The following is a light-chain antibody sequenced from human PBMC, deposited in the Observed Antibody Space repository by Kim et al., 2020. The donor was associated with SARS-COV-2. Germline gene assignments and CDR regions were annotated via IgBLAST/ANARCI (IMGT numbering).Light chain of an antibody. CDR3: SSYAGSNNLGV. CDR1: SRDVGGYNH. V-gene: IGLV2-8*01. J-gene: IGLJ2*01. Sequence: QSVTSSCTGTSRDVGGYNHVSWYQQYPGKAPKLMIYEVSKRPSGVPDRFSGSKSGNTASLTVSGLQAEDEADYYCSSYAGSNNLGVFGGGTQLTVL. CDR2: EVS.